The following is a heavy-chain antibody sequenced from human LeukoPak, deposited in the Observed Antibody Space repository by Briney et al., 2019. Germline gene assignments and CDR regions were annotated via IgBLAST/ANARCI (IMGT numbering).Heavy chain of an antibody. J-gene: IGHJ4*02. CDR3: AHGRTWYDILTGYHRPFDY. V-gene: IGHV3-30*02. CDR1: GFTFSRYG. D-gene: IGHD3-9*01. CDR2: IRYDGSNK. Sequence: GGSLRLSCAASGFTFSRYGMHWVRQAPGKGLEWVAFIRYDGSNKYYADSVKGRFTISRDNSKNTLYLQMNSLRAEDTAVYYCAHGRTWYDILTGYHRPFDYWGQGTLVTVSS.